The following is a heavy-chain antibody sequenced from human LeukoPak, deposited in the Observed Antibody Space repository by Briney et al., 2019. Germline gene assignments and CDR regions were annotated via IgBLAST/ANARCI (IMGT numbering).Heavy chain of an antibody. CDR1: GYTFTMYG. CDR2: ISGYNGDT. CDR3: ARDPSTGMASGRHDH. Sequence: ASVKVSCKAPGYTFTMYGFTWARQAPGQGLEWMGWISGYNGDTKYAQKVQDRVTLTIDTSTTTAYMELRSLTFDDTAVYYCARDPSTGMASGRHDHWGQGTLVAVSS. V-gene: IGHV1-18*01. D-gene: IGHD5-18*01. J-gene: IGHJ5*02.